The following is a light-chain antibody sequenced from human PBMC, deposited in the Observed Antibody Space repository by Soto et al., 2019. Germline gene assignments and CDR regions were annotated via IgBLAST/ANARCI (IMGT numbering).Light chain of an antibody. Sequence: QSALTQPASVSGSPGQSITISCTGTSSDVGSYNLVSWYQKYPGKAPKLMIYEGSKRPSGVSNRFSGSKSGNTASLTISGLQAEDEADYYCCSYAGSSSYVFGTGTKLTVL. J-gene: IGLJ1*01. CDR1: SSDVGSYNL. CDR2: EGS. V-gene: IGLV2-23*01. CDR3: CSYAGSSSYV.